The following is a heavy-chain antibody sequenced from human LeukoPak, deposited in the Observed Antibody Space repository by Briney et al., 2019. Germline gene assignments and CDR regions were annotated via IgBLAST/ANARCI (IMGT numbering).Heavy chain of an antibody. D-gene: IGHD2-15*01. V-gene: IGHV4-34*01. CDR2: INHSGST. Sequence: WETLSLTCAVYGGSFSGYYWSWIRQPPGKGLEWIGEINHSGSTNYNPSLKSRVTISVDTSKNQFSLKLSSVTAADTAVYYCARGHPGLPSARRLFDLNLRAFDYWGQGTLVTVSS. CDR3: ARGHPGLPSARRLFDLNLRAFDY. CDR1: GGSFSGYY. J-gene: IGHJ4*02.